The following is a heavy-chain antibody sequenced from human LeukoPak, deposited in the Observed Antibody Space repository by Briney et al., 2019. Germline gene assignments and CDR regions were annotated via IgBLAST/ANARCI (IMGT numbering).Heavy chain of an antibody. Sequence: GGSLRLSCAASGFTFSSYWMHWVRQTPGKGLVWVSRIKSDGSTIYADSVKGRFTISRDNAKNTLYLQMNSLRAEDTAIYYCAKEGTGFFDYWGQGTLVTVSS. V-gene: IGHV3-74*01. D-gene: IGHD3/OR15-3a*01. CDR3: AKEGTGFFDY. CDR1: GFTFSSYW. CDR2: IKSDGST. J-gene: IGHJ4*02.